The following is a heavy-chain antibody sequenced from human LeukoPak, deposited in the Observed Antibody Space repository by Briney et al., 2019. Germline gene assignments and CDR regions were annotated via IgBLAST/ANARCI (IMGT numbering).Heavy chain of an antibody. V-gene: IGHV3-23*01. J-gene: IGHJ4*02. D-gene: IGHD3-3*01. CDR2: ISDSGHLT. CDR3: ASGADWKLRLFGFDY. Sequence: GGSLRLSCAASGFTFSSYGMSWVRQAPGKGLEWVSAISDSGHLTSYADSVKGRFTISRDNSRNTVYLQMNSLRAEDTAIYYCASGADWKLRLFGFDYWGQGTLVTVSS. CDR1: GFTFSSYG.